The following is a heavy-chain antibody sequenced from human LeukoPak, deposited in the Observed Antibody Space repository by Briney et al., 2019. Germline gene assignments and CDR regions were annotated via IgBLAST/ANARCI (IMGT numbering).Heavy chain of an antibody. CDR1: GFTFSRDW. D-gene: IGHD2-2*02. CDR2: ISGSGDRT. Sequence: PGGSLRLSCAASGFTFSRDWMHWVRQAPGKGLEWVSGISGSGDRTDYADSVKGRFTISRDNSKNTLYLQMNSLRAEDTALYYCAPYTYYFDHWGQGTLVTVSS. V-gene: IGHV3-23*01. CDR3: APYTYYFDH. J-gene: IGHJ4*02.